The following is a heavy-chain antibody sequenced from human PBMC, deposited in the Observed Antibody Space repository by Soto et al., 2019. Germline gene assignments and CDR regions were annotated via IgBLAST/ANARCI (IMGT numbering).Heavy chain of an antibody. CDR3: TRLPNWNFRFDP. CDR1: GFIFSGSA. Sequence: PRGSLRLSCASSGFIFSGSAVHWVRQASGKGLEWDGRIKSKTNSYATAYAASVKGRFTISRDDSKNTAYLQMNSLKIEDTAVYYCTRLPNWNFRFDPWGQGTLVTVSS. J-gene: IGHJ5*02. D-gene: IGHD1-7*01. CDR2: IKSKTNSYAT. V-gene: IGHV3-73*01.